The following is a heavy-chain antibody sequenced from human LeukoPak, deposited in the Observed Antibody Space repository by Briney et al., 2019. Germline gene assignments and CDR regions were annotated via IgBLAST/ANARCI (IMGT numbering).Heavy chain of an antibody. CDR3: ARDLGGYDDY. V-gene: IGHV3-21*01. Sequence: GGSLRLSCAASGFTFSSYSRNWVRQAPGKGLEWVSSISGSNSYIYYADSVRGRFTISRDNAKNSLYLQMNSLRADDTAVYYCARDLGGYDDYWGQGTLVTVSS. J-gene: IGHJ4*02. CDR1: GFTFSSYS. D-gene: IGHD5-12*01. CDR2: ISGSNSYI.